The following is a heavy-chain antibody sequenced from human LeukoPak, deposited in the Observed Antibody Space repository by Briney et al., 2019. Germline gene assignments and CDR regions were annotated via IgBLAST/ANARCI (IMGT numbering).Heavy chain of an antibody. D-gene: IGHD3-10*01. CDR1: GYTFTDYF. V-gene: IGHV1-2*02. CDR2: INPKSGGK. J-gene: IGHJ4*02. Sequence: GASVKVSCKASGYTFTDYFMNWGRQPPGHGREEREWINPKSGGKVYAQKFQGRVNMNRDTSISTAYMELSRLRSDDTAVYYCARDQEGRGVIPKGMTSWGRGTLVTVSS. CDR3: ARDQEGRGVIPKGMTS.